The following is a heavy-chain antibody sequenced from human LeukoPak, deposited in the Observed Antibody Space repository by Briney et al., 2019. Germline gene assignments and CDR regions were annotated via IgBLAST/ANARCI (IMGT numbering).Heavy chain of an antibody. CDR3: AKSPSMVRGYFDY. CDR2: TSGSGGST. Sequence: GGSLRLSCAASGFTFSSYAMSWVRQAPGKGLEWVSATSGSGGSTYYADSVKGRFTISRDNSKNTLYLQMNSLRAEDTAVYYCAKSPSMVRGYFDYWGQGTLVTVSS. D-gene: IGHD3-10*01. V-gene: IGHV3-23*01. CDR1: GFTFSSYA. J-gene: IGHJ4*02.